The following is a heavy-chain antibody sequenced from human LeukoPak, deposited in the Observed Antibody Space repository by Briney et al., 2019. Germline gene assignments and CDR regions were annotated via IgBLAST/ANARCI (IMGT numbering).Heavy chain of an antibody. CDR3: ARMDGGVVTYFDS. J-gene: IGHJ4*02. D-gene: IGHD3-9*01. CDR2: VNPKSGGT. Sequence: ASVNVSCKASGYTFSGHYIHWVRQAPGQGLEWVGWVNPKSGGTKYAQQFQGRLTMTRDTSGTTAHMLLSDLTFDDTAMYYCARMDGGVVTYFDSWGQGTLVTVSS. V-gene: IGHV1-2*02. CDR1: GYTFSGHY.